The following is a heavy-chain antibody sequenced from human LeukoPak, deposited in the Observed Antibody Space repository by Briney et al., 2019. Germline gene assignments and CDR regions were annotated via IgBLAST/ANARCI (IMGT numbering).Heavy chain of an antibody. CDR3: ARDGYCSSTSCLRNWFDP. CDR2: FNAGNGNT. CDR1: GYTFTSYA. D-gene: IGHD2-2*01. Sequence: ASVKVSCKASGYTFTSYAMHWVRQAPGQRLEWLGWFNAGNGNTKYSQKFQGRVTITRDTSASTAYMELSSLRSEDTAVYYCARDGYCSSTSCLRNWFDPWGQGTLVTVSS. J-gene: IGHJ5*02. V-gene: IGHV1-3*01.